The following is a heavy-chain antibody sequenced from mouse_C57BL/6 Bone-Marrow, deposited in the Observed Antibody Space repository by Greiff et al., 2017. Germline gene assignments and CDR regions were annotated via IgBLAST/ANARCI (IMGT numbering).Heavy chain of an antibody. J-gene: IGHJ1*03. CDR1: GFTFSDYG. CDR3: AGRDYGSSPHWYFDV. V-gene: IGHV5-17*01. CDR2: ISSGSSTI. Sequence: EVKLVESGGGLVKPGGSLKLSCAASGFTFSDYGMHWVRQAPEKGLEWVAYISSGSSTIYYADTVKGRFTIARDNAKNTLSLQMTSLRSENTAMYYCAGRDYGSSPHWYFDVWGTGTTVTVSA. D-gene: IGHD1-1*01.